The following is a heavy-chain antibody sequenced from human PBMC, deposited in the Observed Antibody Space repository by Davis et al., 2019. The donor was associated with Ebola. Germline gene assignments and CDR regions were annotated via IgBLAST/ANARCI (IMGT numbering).Heavy chain of an antibody. CDR2: ISRSGITT. J-gene: IGHJ6*03. Sequence: PGGSLRLSCAASGFTFSSYALNWVRQAPGKGLEWVSSISRSGITTYYTDSVKGRFTISRDNSKDTLYLQMNSLSAEDTAVYFCAKEGVRASGYFHPGYSFYYLDVWGKGTTVSVSS. V-gene: IGHV3-23*01. CDR3: AKEGVRASGYFHPGYSFYYLDV. D-gene: IGHD3-3*01. CDR1: GFTFSSYA.